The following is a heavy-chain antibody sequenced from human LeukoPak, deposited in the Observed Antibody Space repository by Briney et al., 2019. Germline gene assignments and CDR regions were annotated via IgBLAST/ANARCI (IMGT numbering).Heavy chain of an antibody. CDR2: ISSDSNTR. CDR1: GFIFKDYV. CDR3: LREGYYDTSGPFSGYFDF. Sequence: GGSLRLSCAGSGFIFKDYVIHWARQAPGKGLEWVAVISSDSNTRIYANSVEGRFTISRGNSKNTVYLQLSGLRVEDTAVYYCLREGYYDTSGPFSGYFDFWGQGDLVTVSS. D-gene: IGHD3-22*01. J-gene: IGHJ4*02. V-gene: IGHV3-30*04.